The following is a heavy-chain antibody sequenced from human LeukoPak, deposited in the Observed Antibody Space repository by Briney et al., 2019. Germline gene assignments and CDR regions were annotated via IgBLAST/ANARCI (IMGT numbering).Heavy chain of an antibody. CDR2: IGSSGSTI. CDR1: GFSFRDYY. Sequence: GGSLRLSCAASGFSFRDYYMSWIRQAPGKGLEWVSYIGSSGSTIYYADSVKGRFTISRDNAKNSLYLQMNSLRAEDTAVYYCAELGITMIGGVWGKGTTVTISS. CDR3: AELGITMIGGV. D-gene: IGHD3-10*02. J-gene: IGHJ6*04. V-gene: IGHV3-11*04.